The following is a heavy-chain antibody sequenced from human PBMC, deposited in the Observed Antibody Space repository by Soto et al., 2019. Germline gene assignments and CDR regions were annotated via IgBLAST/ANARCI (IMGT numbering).Heavy chain of an antibody. CDR2: IIPILGIA. Sequence: ASVKVSCKASGGTFSSYTISWVRHAPGQGLEWMGRIIPILGIANYAQKFQGRVTITADKSTSTAYMELSSLRSEDTAVYYCARVQSRVVPAAMYPGAPADSYYYYYMDVWGKGTTVTVS. V-gene: IGHV1-69*02. CDR3: ARVQSRVVPAAMYPGAPADSYYYYYMDV. D-gene: IGHD2-2*01. J-gene: IGHJ6*03. CDR1: GGTFSSYT.